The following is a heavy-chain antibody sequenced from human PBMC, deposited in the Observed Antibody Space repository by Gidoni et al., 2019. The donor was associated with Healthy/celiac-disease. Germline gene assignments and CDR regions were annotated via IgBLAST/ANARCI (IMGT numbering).Heavy chain of an antibody. CDR1: GFSLSTSGVG. CDR3: AHRHYSSSSYTSWDINLWDY. Sequence: QITLKESGPTLVKPTQTLTLTCTFSGFSLSTSGVGVGWIRQPPGKALEWLALIYWDDDKRYSPSLKSRLTITKDTSKNQVVLTMTNMDPVDTATYYCAHRHYSSSSYTSWDINLWDYWGQGTLVTVSS. CDR2: IYWDDDK. V-gene: IGHV2-5*02. J-gene: IGHJ4*02. D-gene: IGHD6-6*01.